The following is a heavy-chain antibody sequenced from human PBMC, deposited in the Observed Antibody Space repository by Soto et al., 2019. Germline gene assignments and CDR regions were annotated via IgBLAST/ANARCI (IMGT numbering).Heavy chain of an antibody. Sequence: SETLSLTCAVYGGSFSGYYWSWIRQPPGKGLEWIGEINHSGSTNYNPSLKSRVTISVDTSKNQFSLKLSSVTAADTAVYYCAASGGYWNFSVYWGQGTLVTVSS. CDR3: AASGGYWNFSVY. CDR1: GGSFSGYY. V-gene: IGHV4-34*01. CDR2: INHSGST. J-gene: IGHJ4*02. D-gene: IGHD2-8*02.